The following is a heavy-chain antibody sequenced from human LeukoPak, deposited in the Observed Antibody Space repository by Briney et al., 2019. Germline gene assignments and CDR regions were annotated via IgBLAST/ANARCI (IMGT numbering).Heavy chain of an antibody. CDR3: ASHIVPMVYEGQRRAYYGMDV. D-gene: IGHD2-8*01. J-gene: IGHJ6*02. CDR2: INHSGST. V-gene: IGHV4-34*01. Sequence: PSETLSLTCAVYGGSFSGYYWSWIRQPPGKGLEWIGEINHSGSTNYNPSLKSRVTISVDTSKNQFSLKLSSVTAADTAVYYCASHIVPMVYEGQRRAYYGMDVWGQGTTVTVSS. CDR1: GGSFSGYY.